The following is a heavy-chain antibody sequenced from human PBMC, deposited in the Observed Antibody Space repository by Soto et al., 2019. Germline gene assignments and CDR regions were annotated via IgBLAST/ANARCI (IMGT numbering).Heavy chain of an antibody. CDR1: GGSISSSSYY. D-gene: IGHD2-15*01. CDR2: IYYSGST. CDR3: ATMKIVVVAGAYYFDY. V-gene: IGHV4-39*01. Sequence: SETLSLTCTVSGGSISSSSYYWGWIRQPPGKGLEWIGSIYYSGSTYYNPSLKSRVTISVDTSKNQFSLKLSSVTAADTAVYYCATMKIVVVAGAYYFDYWGQGTLVTVSS. J-gene: IGHJ4*02.